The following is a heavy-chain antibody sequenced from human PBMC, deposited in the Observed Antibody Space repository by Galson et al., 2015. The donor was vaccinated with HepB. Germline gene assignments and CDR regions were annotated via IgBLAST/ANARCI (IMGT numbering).Heavy chain of an antibody. CDR3: ARDGGYYDTSGYYFDF. D-gene: IGHD3-22*01. J-gene: IGHJ4*02. V-gene: IGHV3-30*04. CDR1: GFAFNFYA. CDR2: TSYDGRKK. Sequence: SLRLSCAASGFAFNFYAMHWVRQAPGKGLEWVAVTSYDGRKKIYVDSVKGRFTISRDTSKNTRYLQMNSLRPEDSAVYYCARDGGYYDTSGYYFDFWGQGTLVTVSS.